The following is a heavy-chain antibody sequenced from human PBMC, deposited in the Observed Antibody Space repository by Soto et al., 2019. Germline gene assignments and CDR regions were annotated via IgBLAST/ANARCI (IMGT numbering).Heavy chain of an antibody. CDR1: GFTFSNYD. CDR3: ARSVAYNFFGLDV. D-gene: IGHD1-1*01. CDR2: IGTYSDT. Sequence: PGGSLRLSCAASGFTFSNYDMHWVRQTAGEGLEWVSGIGTYSDTHYPDSVEGRFSISRENAKNSLYLQMNSLRAEDTAVYYCARSVAYNFFGLDVWGQGTAVTVSS. J-gene: IGHJ6*02. V-gene: IGHV3-13*01.